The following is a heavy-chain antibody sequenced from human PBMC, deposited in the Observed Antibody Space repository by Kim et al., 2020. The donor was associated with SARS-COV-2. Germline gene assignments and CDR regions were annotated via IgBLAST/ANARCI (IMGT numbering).Heavy chain of an antibody. Sequence: GESLKISCKGSGYSFTSYWIGWVRQMPGKGLEWMGIIYPGDSDTRYSPSFQGQVTISADKSISTAYLQWSSLKASDTAMYYCAKCGIGYYDSSGYYPALFDYWGQGTLVTVSS. D-gene: IGHD3-22*01. CDR3: AKCGIGYYDSSGYYPALFDY. CDR2: IYPGDSDT. CDR1: GYSFTSYW. J-gene: IGHJ4*02. V-gene: IGHV5-51*01.